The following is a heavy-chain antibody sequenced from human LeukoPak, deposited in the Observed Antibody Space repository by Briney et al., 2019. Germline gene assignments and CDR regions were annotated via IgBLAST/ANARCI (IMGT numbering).Heavy chain of an antibody. V-gene: IGHV3-23*01. Sequence: GGSLRLSCAASGFTFSTYAMSWVRQAPGKGLEWVSAISGSGGSTYYADSVKGRFTISRDNSKNTLYLQMNSLRAEDTAVYYCAKPSSGRYQLLWSRGSLDYFDYWGQGTLVTVSS. CDR2: ISGSGGST. CDR1: GFTFSTYA. J-gene: IGHJ4*02. D-gene: IGHD2-2*01. CDR3: AKPSSGRYQLLWSRGSLDYFDY.